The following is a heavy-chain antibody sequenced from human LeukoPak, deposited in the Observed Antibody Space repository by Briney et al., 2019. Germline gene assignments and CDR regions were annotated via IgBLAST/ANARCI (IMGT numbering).Heavy chain of an antibody. CDR2: IYTSGST. CDR3: ARSISGSRFDY. J-gene: IGHJ4*02. V-gene: IGHV4-4*07. Sequence: PSETLSLTRTVSGGSISSYYWSWIRQPAGKGLEWIGRIYTSGSTNYNPSLKSRVTMSADTSENQFSLKLSSVTAADTAVYYCARSISGSRFDYWGQGTLVTVSS. D-gene: IGHD3-10*01. CDR1: GGSISSYY.